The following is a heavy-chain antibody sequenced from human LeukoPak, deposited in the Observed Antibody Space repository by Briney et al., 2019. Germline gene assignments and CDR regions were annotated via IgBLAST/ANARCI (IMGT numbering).Heavy chain of an antibody. CDR3: ARVHYDILTGYSKDDAFDI. V-gene: IGHV4-38-2*02. Sequence: SETLSPTCTVSGYSISSGYYWGWIRQPPGKGLEWIGSIYHSGSTYYNPSLKSRVTISVDTSKNQFSLKLSSVTAADTAVYYCARVHYDILTGYSKDDAFDIWGQGTMVTVSS. J-gene: IGHJ3*02. CDR2: IYHSGST. D-gene: IGHD3-9*01. CDR1: GYSISSGYY.